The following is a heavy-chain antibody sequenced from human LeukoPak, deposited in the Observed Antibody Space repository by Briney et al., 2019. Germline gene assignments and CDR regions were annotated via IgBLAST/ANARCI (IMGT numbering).Heavy chain of an antibody. CDR1: GFILSDHY. V-gene: IGHV3-72*01. D-gene: IGHD2/OR15-2a*01. J-gene: IGHJ3*02. CDR3: VRGYNSFDI. Sequence: GGSLRLSCAGAGFILSDHYMDWVRQAPGRGLGWIARSGNKGTQYTTVYTASVRGRFTISRDDSKSSLYLQMDSLKTEDTAVYYCVRGYNSFDIWGQGTMLTVSS. CDR2: SGNKGTQYTT.